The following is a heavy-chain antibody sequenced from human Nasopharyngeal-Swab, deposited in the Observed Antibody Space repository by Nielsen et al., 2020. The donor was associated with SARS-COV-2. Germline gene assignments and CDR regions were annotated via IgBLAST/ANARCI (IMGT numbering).Heavy chain of an antibody. V-gene: IGHV4-30-2*04. CDR3: ARRILYDGMDV. J-gene: IGHJ6*02. D-gene: IGHD2-15*01. Sequence: WIRQPPGKGLEWIGYIYHSGSTYYNPSLKSRVTISVDTSKNQFSLKLSSVTAADTAVYYCARRILYDGMDVWGQGTTVTVSS. CDR2: IYHSGST.